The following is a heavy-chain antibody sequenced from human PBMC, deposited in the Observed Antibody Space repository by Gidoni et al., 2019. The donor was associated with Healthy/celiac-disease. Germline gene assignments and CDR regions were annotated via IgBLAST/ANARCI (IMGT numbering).Heavy chain of an antibody. CDR3: ARHKASFFRWSGRGGVSDY. Sequence: HLQLQESGPGLVKPSETLSLTCTVSGGSISSCSYYWGWIRQPPGKGLEWIGSIYYSGSPYYNPSLKSRVTISVDTSKNQFSLRLSSVTAADTAVYYCARHKASFFRWSGRGGVSDYWGQGTLVTVSS. CDR1: GGSISSCSYY. J-gene: IGHJ4*02. V-gene: IGHV4-39*01. CDR2: IYYSGSP. D-gene: IGHD3-10*01.